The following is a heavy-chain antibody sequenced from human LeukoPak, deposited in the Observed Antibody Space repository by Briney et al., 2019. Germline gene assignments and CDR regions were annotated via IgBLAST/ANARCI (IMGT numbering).Heavy chain of an antibody. CDR3: AISPDRYCSGGSCYN. V-gene: IGHV3-33*01. CDR1: GFTFRSYG. Sequence: GGSLRLSCAASGFTFRSYGMHWVRQAPGKGLEWVAVIWYDGSNQYYVDSVKGRFTISRDNSKNTMYLQMSSLRDEDTAVYYCAISPDRYCSGGSCYNWGQGTLVTVSS. CDR2: IWYDGSNQ. D-gene: IGHD2-15*01. J-gene: IGHJ4*02.